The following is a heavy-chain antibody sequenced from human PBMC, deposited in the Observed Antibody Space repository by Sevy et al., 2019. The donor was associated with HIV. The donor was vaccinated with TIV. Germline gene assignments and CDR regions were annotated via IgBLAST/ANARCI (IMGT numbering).Heavy chain of an antibody. D-gene: IGHD3-22*01. J-gene: IGHJ4*02. V-gene: IGHV3-33*01. CDR1: GFTFSSYA. CDR2: IWYDGTNE. Sequence: GGSLRLSCAASGFTFSSYAIHWVRQAPGKGLEWVAVIWYDGTNEYYADSVKGRFTISRDNARNSLYLQMESLRAEDTAVYYCARAQQVTMLVVIGGLYFDFWGQGTLVTVSS. CDR3: ARAQQVTMLVVIGGLYFDF.